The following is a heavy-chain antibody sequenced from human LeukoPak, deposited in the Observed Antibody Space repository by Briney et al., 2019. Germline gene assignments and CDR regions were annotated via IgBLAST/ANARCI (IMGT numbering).Heavy chain of an antibody. CDR2: ISSSGSTI. D-gene: IGHD3-3*01. CDR3: ARADYDFWSGYFVAFDY. J-gene: IGHJ4*02. Sequence: KTGGSLRLSCAASGFTFSDYYMSWIRQAPGKGLEWVSYISSSGSTIYYADSVKGRFTISRDNAKNSLYLQMNSLRAEDTAVYYCARADYDFWSGYFVAFDYWGQGTLATVSS. CDR1: GFTFSDYY. V-gene: IGHV3-11*04.